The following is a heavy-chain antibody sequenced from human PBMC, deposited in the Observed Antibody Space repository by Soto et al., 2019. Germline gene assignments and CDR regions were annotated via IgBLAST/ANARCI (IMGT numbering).Heavy chain of an antibody. CDR3: ARVERETRIGTEY. J-gene: IGHJ4*02. CDR1: GFTFSAYS. V-gene: IGHV3-21*06. D-gene: IGHD1-26*01. CDR2: ISGSSIYI. Sequence: EVQLVESGGGLVKPGGSLRLSCAASGFTFSAYSMNWVRQAPGKGLEWVASISGSSIYIIYAASAKGRFTITRDDAKNSLFLQMTSLRAENTAVYYCARVERETRIGTEYWGQGTLITGS.